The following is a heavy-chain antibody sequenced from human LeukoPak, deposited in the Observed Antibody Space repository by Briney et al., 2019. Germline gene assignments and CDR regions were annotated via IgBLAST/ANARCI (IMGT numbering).Heavy chain of an antibody. CDR1: GFTFSSYS. Sequence: GGSLRLSCAASGFTFSSYSMNWVRQAPGKGLEWVSSISISSSYIYYADSVKGRFTISRDNANNSLYLQMNSLRAEDTALYYRPRYEESQLPYALAYYSYGMDVWGKGTTVTVSS. J-gene: IGHJ6*04. V-gene: IGHV3-21*01. D-gene: IGHD2-2*02. CDR2: ISISSSYI. CDR3: PRYEESQLPYALAYYSYGMDV.